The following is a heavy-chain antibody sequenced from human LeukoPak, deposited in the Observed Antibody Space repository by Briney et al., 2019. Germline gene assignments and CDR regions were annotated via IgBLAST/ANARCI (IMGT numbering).Heavy chain of an antibody. J-gene: IGHJ4*02. CDR2: MWYDGSNK. Sequence: GGSLRLSCAASGFTFSSYGMHWVRQAPGKGLEGVAVMWYDGSNKYYADSVKGRFTISRDNSKNTLYLQMNSLRAEDTAVYYCAKDLDSGSFDYWGQGTLVTVSS. CDR3: AKDLDSGSFDY. D-gene: IGHD1-26*01. V-gene: IGHV3-33*06. CDR1: GFTFSSYG.